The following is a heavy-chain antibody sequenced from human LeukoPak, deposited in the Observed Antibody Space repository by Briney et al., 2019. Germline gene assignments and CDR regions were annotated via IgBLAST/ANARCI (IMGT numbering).Heavy chain of an antibody. CDR1: GFIFSNYE. CDR3: ARAGDYIWGSTDAFDI. Sequence: QTGGSLTLSCAASGFIFSNYEMNWVRQAPGKGLEWVSYSSSRGSTIYYADSVKGRFTISRDNAKNSLYLQMNSLRAEDTAVYYCARAGDYIWGSTDAFDIWGQGTVVTVSS. D-gene: IGHD3-16*01. CDR2: SSSRGSTI. V-gene: IGHV3-48*03. J-gene: IGHJ3*02.